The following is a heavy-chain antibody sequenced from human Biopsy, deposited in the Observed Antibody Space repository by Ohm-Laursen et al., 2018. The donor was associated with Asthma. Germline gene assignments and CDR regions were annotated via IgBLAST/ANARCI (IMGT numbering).Heavy chain of an antibody. Sequence: SLRLSCAASGFTFSSYSMNWVRQAPGKRLEWVAVISYDGSNKYYADSVKGRFTISRDNSKNTLYLQMNSLRGDDTAVYYCARDMNRDGWYFDYWGQGTLVTVSS. CDR3: ARDMNRDGWYFDY. J-gene: IGHJ4*02. D-gene: IGHD5-24*01. CDR2: ISYDGSNK. CDR1: GFTFSSYS. V-gene: IGHV3-30*03.